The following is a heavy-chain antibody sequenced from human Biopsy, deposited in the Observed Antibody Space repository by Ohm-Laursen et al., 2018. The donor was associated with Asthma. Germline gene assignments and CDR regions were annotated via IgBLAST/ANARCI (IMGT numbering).Heavy chain of an antibody. CDR1: GFTFSAYG. D-gene: IGHD5-12*01. CDR2: ISFDGSNK. CDR3: AKRRGYSGHDNDY. Sequence: LRLSCAASGFTFSAYGMHWVRQAPGKGLDWVAGISFDGSNKYFADSVEGRFTISRDNSQNTLYLQMNSLRVDDTAVYYCAKRRGYSGHDNDYWGQGTLVTVSS. V-gene: IGHV3-30*18. J-gene: IGHJ4*02.